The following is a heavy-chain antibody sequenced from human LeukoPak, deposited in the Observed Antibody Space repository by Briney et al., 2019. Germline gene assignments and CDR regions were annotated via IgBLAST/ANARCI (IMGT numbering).Heavy chain of an antibody. CDR3: ARVRGSLPLYYFDY. Sequence: PSETLSLTCTVSGGSISSSSYYWGWIRQPPGKGLEWIRSIYYSGSTYYNPSLKSRVTISVDTSKNQFSLKLSSVTAADTAVYYCARVRGSLPLYYFDYWGQGTLVTVSS. J-gene: IGHJ4*02. CDR2: IYYSGST. CDR1: GGSISSSSYY. D-gene: IGHD1-26*01. V-gene: IGHV4-39*07.